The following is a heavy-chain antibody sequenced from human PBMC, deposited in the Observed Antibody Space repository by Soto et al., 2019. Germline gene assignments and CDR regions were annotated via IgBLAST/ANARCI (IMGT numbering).Heavy chain of an antibody. V-gene: IGHV3-33*01. Sequence: PGGSLRLSCAASGFTFSSYGMHWVRQAPGKGLEWVAVIWYDGSNKYYADSVKGRFTISRDNSKNTLYLQMNSLRAEDTAVYYCARDLDGYSSGWYHCWGQGTLVTVSS. CDR2: IWYDGSNK. CDR1: GFTFSSYG. D-gene: IGHD6-19*01. J-gene: IGHJ4*02. CDR3: ARDLDGYSSGWYHC.